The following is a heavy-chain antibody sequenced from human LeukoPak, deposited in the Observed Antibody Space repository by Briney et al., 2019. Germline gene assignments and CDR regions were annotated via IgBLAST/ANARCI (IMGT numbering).Heavy chain of an antibody. CDR1: GFTFSSYW. Sequence: PGGSLRLSCAASGFTFSSYWMNWVRQAPGKGLEWVANIKQDGSEKYYVDSVKGRFTISRDNAKNSLYLQMNSLRAEDTAVYYCASAMYNWNQLDVWGKGTTVTVSS. J-gene: IGHJ6*04. CDR3: ASAMYNWNQLDV. CDR2: IKQDGSEK. D-gene: IGHD1-20*01. V-gene: IGHV3-7*01.